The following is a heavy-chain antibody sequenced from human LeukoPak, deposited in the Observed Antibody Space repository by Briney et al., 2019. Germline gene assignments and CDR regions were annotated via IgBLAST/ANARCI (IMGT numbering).Heavy chain of an antibody. J-gene: IGHJ4*02. Sequence: SETLSLTCAVYGGSFSGYYWSWIRQPPGKGLEWIGEINHSGSTNYNPSLKSRVTISVDTSKNQFSLKLSSVTAADTAVYYCARNPPRVGTNGGIDYWGQGTLVTVSS. V-gene: IGHV4-34*01. CDR3: ARNPPRVGTNGGIDY. CDR1: GGSFSGYY. CDR2: INHSGST. D-gene: IGHD7-27*01.